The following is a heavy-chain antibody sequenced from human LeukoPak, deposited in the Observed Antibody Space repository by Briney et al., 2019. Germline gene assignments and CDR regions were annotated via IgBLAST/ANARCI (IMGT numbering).Heavy chain of an antibody. V-gene: IGHV3-23*01. CDR3: ARDPLDY. J-gene: IGHJ4*02. CDR1: GFTFRNYT. CDR2: ISGSGGST. Sequence: GGSLRLSCAASGFTFRNYTMTWVRQAPGKGLEWVSAISGSGGSTYYADSVKGRFTISRDNAKNSLYLQMNSLRAEDTAVYYCARDPLDYWGQGTLVTVSS.